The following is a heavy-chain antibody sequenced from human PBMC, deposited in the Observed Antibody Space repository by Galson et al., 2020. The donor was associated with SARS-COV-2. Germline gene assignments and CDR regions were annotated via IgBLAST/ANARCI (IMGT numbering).Heavy chain of an antibody. Sequence: SATLSLTCTVSGGSISHNYWSWIRQPPAKGLEWIGSIYYSGSGSTSHNSSSKSRSTISLDTSKKNQFFLTLTSVTAPDTAVNYCAKRKSYYGAFDFWGHGTVVTVS. V-gene: IGHV4-59*01. CDR3: AKRKSYYGAFDF. CDR1: GGSISHNY. J-gene: IGHJ3*01. D-gene: IGHD3-16*01. CDR2: IYYSGSGST.